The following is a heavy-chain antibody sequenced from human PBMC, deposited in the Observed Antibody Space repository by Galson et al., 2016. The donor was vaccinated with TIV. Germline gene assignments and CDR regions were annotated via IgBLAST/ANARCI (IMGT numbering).Heavy chain of an antibody. CDR3: ARVNWARAFDY. V-gene: IGHV1-2*02. CDR1: GYIFINYY. Sequence: SVKVFCKASGYIFINYYIHWVRQAPRQGLEWLGWFNPDSGATQYAQKFQGRITMTRDTSISTDYMELRRLISDDTAVYYCARVNWARAFDYWGQGTQVTVSS. J-gene: IGHJ4*02. CDR2: FNPDSGAT. D-gene: IGHD7-27*01.